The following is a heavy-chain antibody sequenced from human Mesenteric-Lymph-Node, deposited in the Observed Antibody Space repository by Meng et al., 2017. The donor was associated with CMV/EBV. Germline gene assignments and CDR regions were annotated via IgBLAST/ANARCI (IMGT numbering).Heavy chain of an antibody. CDR1: GYTFTNYG. CDR2: INAYNGNT. D-gene: IGHD1-14*01. J-gene: IGHJ4*02. CDR3: ARSPNPYYFDY. Sequence: PCKASGYTFTNYGISWVRQAPGQGLEWMGWINAYNGNTKYAQKLQGRVTMTTDTSTSTAYMEVRSLRSDDTAVYYCARSPNPYYFDYWGQGTLVTVSS. V-gene: IGHV1-18*01.